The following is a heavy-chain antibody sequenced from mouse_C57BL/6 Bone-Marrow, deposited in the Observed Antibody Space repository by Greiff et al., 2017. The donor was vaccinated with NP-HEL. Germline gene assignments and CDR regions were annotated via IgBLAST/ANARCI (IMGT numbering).Heavy chain of an antibody. CDR2: ITHSGET. CDR1: GFPITSGYY. D-gene: IGHD3-2*02. CDR3: AGDRSGYGDFDY. J-gene: IGHJ2*01. Sequence: VQVVESGPGLVKPSQSLFLTCSITGFPITSGYYWIWIRQSPGKPLEWMGYITHSGETFYNPSLQSPISITRETSKNQFFLQLNSVPTEDTAMYYCAGDRSGYGDFDYWGQGTPLTVSS. V-gene: IGHV12-3*01.